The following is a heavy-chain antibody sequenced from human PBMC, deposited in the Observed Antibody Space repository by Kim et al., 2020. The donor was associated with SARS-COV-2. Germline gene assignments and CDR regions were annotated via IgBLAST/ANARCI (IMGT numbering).Heavy chain of an antibody. J-gene: IGHJ4*02. CDR3: ARVAWGLRLGELYY. D-gene: IGHD3-16*01. Sequence: AGSVKGRITISRDNSKNSLYLQMNRLRAQDTAVYYFARVAWGLRLGELYYWGQGTLVTVSS. V-gene: IGHV3-11*04.